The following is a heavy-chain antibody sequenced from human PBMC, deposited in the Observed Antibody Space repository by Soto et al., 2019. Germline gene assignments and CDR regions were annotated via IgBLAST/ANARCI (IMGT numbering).Heavy chain of an antibody. Sequence: PGESLKISCKSSGYTFSDYWIGWVRQMPGKGLEWMGIMYPGDSDTRYSPSFQGQVTISADKSISTAYLQWSSLKASDTAMYYCARVPPSRNGYNKFDDWGQGTLVTVSS. CDR2: MYPGDSDT. V-gene: IGHV5-51*01. D-gene: IGHD5-12*01. CDR1: GYTFSDYW. J-gene: IGHJ4*02. CDR3: ARVPPSRNGYNKFDD.